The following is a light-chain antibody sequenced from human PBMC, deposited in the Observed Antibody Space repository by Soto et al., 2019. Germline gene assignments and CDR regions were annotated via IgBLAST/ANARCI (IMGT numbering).Light chain of an antibody. CDR3: QQRSRWPPGT. V-gene: IGKV3-11*01. J-gene: IGKJ2*02. CDR1: QNVGNN. Sequence: VLTQSPATLSLSPGESATLSCRASQNVGNNLAWYQQKSGQAPRLLIYAASDRATGVPARFSGGMSGTDFTLTISSLEPEDFATYFCQQRSRWPPGTFGRGT. CDR2: AAS.